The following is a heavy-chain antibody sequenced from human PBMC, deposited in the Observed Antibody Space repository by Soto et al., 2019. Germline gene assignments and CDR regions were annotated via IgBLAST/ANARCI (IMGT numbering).Heavy chain of an antibody. CDR2: INHSGST. CDR3: ARRGLWTTFDY. J-gene: IGHJ4*02. Sequence: PSETLSLTCAVYSGSFSGYYWSWIRQPPGKGLEWIGEINHSGSTNYNPSLKSRVTISVDTSKNQFSLKLSSVTAADTAVYYCARRGLWTTFDYWGQGTLVTVSS. CDR1: SGSFSGYY. V-gene: IGHV4-34*01. D-gene: IGHD5-18*01.